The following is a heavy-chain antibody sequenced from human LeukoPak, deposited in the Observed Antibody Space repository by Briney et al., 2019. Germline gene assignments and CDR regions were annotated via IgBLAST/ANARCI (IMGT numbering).Heavy chain of an antibody. J-gene: IGHJ5*02. CDR1: GDSISSSY. CDR2: ISYSVST. V-gene: IGHV4-59*01. CDR3: ARGGQLNWFDP. D-gene: IGHD5-18*01. Sequence: SETLSLTCTVSGDSISSSYCGWIRQPPGKGLGWVGYISYSVSTSSNPSLRSQATISVDTSKNQFSLRLTSVTAADTAMYYCARGGQLNWFDPWGQGTLVTVSS.